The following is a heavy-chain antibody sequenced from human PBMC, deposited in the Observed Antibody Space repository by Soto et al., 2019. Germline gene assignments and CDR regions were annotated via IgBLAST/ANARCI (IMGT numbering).Heavy chain of an antibody. Sequence: SGPTLVNPTQTLTLTCTFSGFSLSTSGVCVSWIRQPPGKALEWLALIDWDDDKYYSTSLKTRLTISKDTSKNQVVLTMTNMDPVDTATYYCARSPEPTYYYGSGSRGYGMDVWGHGTTVTVSS. J-gene: IGHJ6*02. V-gene: IGHV2-70*01. D-gene: IGHD3-10*01. CDR1: GFSLSTSGVC. CDR3: ARSPEPTYYYGSGSRGYGMDV. CDR2: IDWDDDK.